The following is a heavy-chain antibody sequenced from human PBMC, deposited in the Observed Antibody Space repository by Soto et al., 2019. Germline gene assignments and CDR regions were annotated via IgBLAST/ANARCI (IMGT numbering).Heavy chain of an antibody. CDR3: ARRGSGSYYDY. D-gene: IGHD1-26*01. Sequence: EVQVLESGGGLVQPGGSLRLSCAASGFTFSSYAMRWVRQAPGKGLEWVSAISGSGGSTYYADSVKGRFTVSRDTSKNTLYLQMNSLRAEDTAVYYCARRGSGSYYDYWGQGTLVTVSS. J-gene: IGHJ4*02. V-gene: IGHV3-23*01. CDR2: ISGSGGST. CDR1: GFTFSSYA.